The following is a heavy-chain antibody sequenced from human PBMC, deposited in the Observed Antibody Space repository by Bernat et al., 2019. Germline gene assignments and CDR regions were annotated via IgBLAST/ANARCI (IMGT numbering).Heavy chain of an antibody. CDR1: GFTFSNYA. Sequence: EVQLVESGGGLVQPGGSLRLSCAASGFTFSNYAMHWVRQAPGKGLEYVSALSSNGGSTYYANSVKGRFTISRDNSKNTLYLQMGSLRAEDMAVYYCARSKCSGGSCYYYDGMDVWGQGTTVTVSS. V-gene: IGHV3-64*01. D-gene: IGHD2-15*01. CDR3: ARSKCSGGSCYYYDGMDV. J-gene: IGHJ6*02. CDR2: LSSNGGST.